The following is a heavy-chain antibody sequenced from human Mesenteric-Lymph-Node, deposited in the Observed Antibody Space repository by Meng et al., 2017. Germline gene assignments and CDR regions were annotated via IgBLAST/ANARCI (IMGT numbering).Heavy chain of an antibody. CDR2: IYSSGST. J-gene: IGHJ4*02. CDR1: GGSIVSGGYY. Sequence: SETLSLTCTVSGGSIVSGGYYWTWIRQHPGKGLEWIGYIYSSGSTYYNPSLKSLVTISLDTSKNQFSLSLNSVTAADTAVYYCARASSAGPRTTVVHFDYWGQGTLVTVSS. V-gene: IGHV4-31*01. D-gene: IGHD4-23*01. CDR3: ARASSAGPRTTVVHFDY.